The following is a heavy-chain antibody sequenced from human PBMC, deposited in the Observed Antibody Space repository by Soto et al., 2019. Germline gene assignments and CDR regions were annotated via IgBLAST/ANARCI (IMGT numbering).Heavy chain of an antibody. CDR2: ISWNSGSI. J-gene: IGHJ4*02. Sequence: GGSLRLSCAASGFTFDDYAMHWVRQAPGKGLEWVSGISWNSGSIGYADSVKGRFTISRDNAKNSLYLQMNSLRAEDTALYYCAKGLSTDYDDSSGYRGGFVYWGQGTLVTVSS. CDR3: AKGLSTDYDDSSGYRGGFVY. D-gene: IGHD3-22*01. CDR1: GFTFDDYA. V-gene: IGHV3-9*01.